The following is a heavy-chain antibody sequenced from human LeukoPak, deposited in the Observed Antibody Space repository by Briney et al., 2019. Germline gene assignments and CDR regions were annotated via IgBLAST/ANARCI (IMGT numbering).Heavy chain of an antibody. D-gene: IGHD3-10*01. CDR3: AKAASYGSGSYYFSVTPSELDY. J-gene: IGHJ4*02. V-gene: IGHV3-30-3*01. CDR2: ISYDGSNK. CDR1: GFTFSSYA. Sequence: GRSLRLSCAASGFTFSSYAMHWVRQAPGKGLEWVAVISYDGSNKYYADSVKGRFTISRDNSKNTLYLQMNSLRAEDTAVYYCAKAASYGSGSYYFSVTPSELDYWGQGTLVTVSS.